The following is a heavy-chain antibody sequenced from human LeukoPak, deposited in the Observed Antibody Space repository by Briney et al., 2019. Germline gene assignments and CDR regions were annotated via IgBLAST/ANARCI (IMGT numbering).Heavy chain of an antibody. J-gene: IGHJ4*02. CDR3: ARSSYPYYFDY. V-gene: IGHV3-74*01. Sequence: SGESLRLSCGASGFSFSSYWMHWVRQAPGKGLMWVSRVNNDGSSTTYADSVEGRFTISRDNARNTLYLQMNSLRAEDTAVYYCARSSYPYYFDYWGQGTLVTVSS. CDR2: VNNDGSST. D-gene: IGHD6-19*01. CDR1: GFSFSSYW.